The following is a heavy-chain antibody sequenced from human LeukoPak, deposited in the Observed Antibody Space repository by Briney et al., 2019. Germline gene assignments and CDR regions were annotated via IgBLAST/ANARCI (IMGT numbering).Heavy chain of an antibody. CDR1: GFAFTSYA. CDR2: VSGTGDST. D-gene: IGHD3-16*01. V-gene: IGHV3-23*01. CDR3: ATGDYVGRPFDY. Sequence: GGSLRLSCAASGFAFTSYAMSWVRQAPGKGLEWVSAVSGTGDSTYYADSVKGRFTISRDNSKNTLYLQMNGLRAEDTAVYYCATGDYVGRPFDYWGQGTLVTVSS. J-gene: IGHJ4*02.